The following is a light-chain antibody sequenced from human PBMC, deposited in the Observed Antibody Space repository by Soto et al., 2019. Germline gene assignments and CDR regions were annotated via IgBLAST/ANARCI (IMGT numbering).Light chain of an antibody. CDR1: QSVTKNN. Sequence: EFVLTPSPGTLSLSPVERSTLSCMASQSVTKNNLNWYQQKPGQAPRLLIFDASARAVDIPGRFSGSKSGTEFTLTISSLQPEDFATYYCQHYNSYSEAFGQGTKVDIK. CDR3: QHYNSYSEA. V-gene: IGKV3-20*01. J-gene: IGKJ1*01. CDR2: DAS.